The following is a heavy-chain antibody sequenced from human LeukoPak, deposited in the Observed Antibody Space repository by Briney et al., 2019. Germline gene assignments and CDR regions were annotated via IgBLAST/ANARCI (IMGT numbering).Heavy chain of an antibody. D-gene: IGHD6-13*01. CDR1: GGSISSSSYY. V-gene: IGHV4-39*07. J-gene: IGHJ5*02. CDR3: ARTLAAAGREGANWFDP. CDR2: IYYSGST. Sequence: PSETLSLTCTVSGGSISSSSYYWGWIRQPPGKGLEWIGSIYYSGSTYYNPSLKSRVTISVDTSKNQFSLKLSSVTAADTAVYYCARTLAAAGREGANWFDPWGQGTLVTVSS.